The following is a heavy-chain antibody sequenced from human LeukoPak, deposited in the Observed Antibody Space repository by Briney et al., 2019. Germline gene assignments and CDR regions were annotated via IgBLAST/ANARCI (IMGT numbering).Heavy chain of an antibody. CDR3: ARGPYAKGLGY. D-gene: IGHD2-8*01. J-gene: IGHJ4*02. Sequence: SETLSLTCAVYGGSFSGYYWSWIRQPPGKGLEWIGEINHSGSTNYNPSLKSRVTISVDTSKNQFYLKLSSVTAADTAVYYCARGPYAKGLGYWGQGTLVTVSS. CDR1: GGSFSGYY. CDR2: INHSGST. V-gene: IGHV4-34*01.